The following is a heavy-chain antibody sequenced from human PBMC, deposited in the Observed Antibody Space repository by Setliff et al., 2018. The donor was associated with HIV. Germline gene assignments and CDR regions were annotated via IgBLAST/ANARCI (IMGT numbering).Heavy chain of an antibody. J-gene: IGHJ6*03. CDR3: ATFVPRTSASRPVDV. CDR2: IYYSGNA. V-gene: IGHV4-59*08. D-gene: IGHD2-2*01. CDR1: GISISGYY. Sequence: PSETLSLPCSVSGISISGYYWSWIRQPPGKGLECIGYIYYSGNANYNPSLKGRVTISVDTPKNQFSLKLTSVTAEDTAVYFCATFVPRTSASRPVDVWAKGPRSPSP.